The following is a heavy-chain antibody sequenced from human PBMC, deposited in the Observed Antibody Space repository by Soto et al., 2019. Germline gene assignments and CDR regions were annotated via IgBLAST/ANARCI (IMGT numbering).Heavy chain of an antibody. J-gene: IGHJ3*02. Sequence: QVQLVESGGGVVQPGRSLRLSCAASGFTFSSYGMHWVRQAPGKGLEWVAVISYDGSNKYYADSVKGRFTISRDNSKNTLYLQMNSLRAEDTALYYCAKDRQQLGAFDIWGQGTMVTVSS. CDR1: GFTFSSYG. CDR3: AKDRQQLGAFDI. V-gene: IGHV3-30*18. CDR2: ISYDGSNK. D-gene: IGHD6-13*01.